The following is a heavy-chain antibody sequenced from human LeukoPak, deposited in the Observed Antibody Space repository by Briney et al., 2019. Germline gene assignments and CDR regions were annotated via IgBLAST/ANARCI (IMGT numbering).Heavy chain of an antibody. J-gene: IGHJ4*02. V-gene: IGHV3-30-3*01. D-gene: IGHD3-22*01. CDR3: ARDYYDSSGYVED. CDR1: GFTFSSYA. CDR2: ISYDGSNK. Sequence: PGRSLRLSCAASGFTFSSYAMHWVRQAPGKGLEWVAVISYDGSNKYYADSVKGRFTISRDNSKNTLYLQMNSLRAEDTAVYYCARDYYDSSGYVEDWGQGTLVTVSS.